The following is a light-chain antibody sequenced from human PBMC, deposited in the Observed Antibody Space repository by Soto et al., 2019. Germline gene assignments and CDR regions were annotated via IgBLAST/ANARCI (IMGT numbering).Light chain of an antibody. Sequence: QSVLTQPASVSGSPGQSITFSCTGTSTDIGSYNLVSWYQQHPGKAPKLIIYEGSKQPSGISDRFSGSKSGNTASLTISGLQAEDEADYYCCSYAGRSNGVFGGGTKLTVL. CDR1: STDIGSYNL. CDR2: EGS. CDR3: CSYAGRSNGV. V-gene: IGLV2-23*01. J-gene: IGLJ3*02.